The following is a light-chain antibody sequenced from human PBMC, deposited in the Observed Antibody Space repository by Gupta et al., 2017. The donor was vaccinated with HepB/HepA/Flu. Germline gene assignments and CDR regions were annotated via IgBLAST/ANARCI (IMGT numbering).Light chain of an antibody. J-gene: IGKJ3*01. CDR1: QGISSW. CDR3: QDDNSTMFT. CDR2: QAS. V-gene: IGKV1-5*03. Sequence: DIQMTQSPSTLSASVGDRVTITCRASQGISSWLAWYQQKPGKAPKLLIYQASILETGVPSRFSGSGSGTEFILTITSLQPDDFASYYCQDDNSTMFTFGHGTKVDFK.